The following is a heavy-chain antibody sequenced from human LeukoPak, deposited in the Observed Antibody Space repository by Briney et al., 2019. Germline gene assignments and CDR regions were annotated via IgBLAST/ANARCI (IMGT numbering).Heavy chain of an antibody. D-gene: IGHD2-2*01. Sequence: SETVSLTCTVSGGSISSSSYYWGWIRQPPGKGLEWIGIIYYSGSTYYNPSLKSRLTISLDTSKNQFSLKLSSVTATDTAVYYCARRGYCSSTSCYEYWFDPWGQGTLVTVSS. CDR3: ARRGYCSSTSCYEYWFDP. V-gene: IGHV4-39*01. J-gene: IGHJ5*02. CDR2: IYYSGST. CDR1: GGSISSSSYY.